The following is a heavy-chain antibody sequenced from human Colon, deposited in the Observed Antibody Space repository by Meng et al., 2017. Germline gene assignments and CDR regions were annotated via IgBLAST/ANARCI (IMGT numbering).Heavy chain of an antibody. CDR3: ARGNRGYFYGMDV. J-gene: IGHJ6*02. Sequence: GGSLRLSCSASGFAFSNYGFHWVRQAPGKGLEWVAVIWYDGTKKSYVDSVKGRFTISRDNSKSTFYLQMNSLSAEDTTIYYRARGNRGYFYGMDVWGQGTTVTVSS. CDR2: IWYDGTKK. V-gene: IGHV3-33*01. CDR1: GFAFSNYG. D-gene: IGHD1-14*01.